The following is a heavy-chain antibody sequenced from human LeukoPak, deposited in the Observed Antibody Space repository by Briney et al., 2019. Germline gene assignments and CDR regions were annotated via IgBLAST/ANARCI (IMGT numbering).Heavy chain of an antibody. Sequence: SETLSLTCTVSGGSINSYYWSWIRQPAGEALEWIGRLYTSGTTNYNPSLKSRVTMSVDTSKNEFSLKLSSVTAADTAVYYCARGPNSWYFGYWGQGALVTVSS. J-gene: IGHJ4*02. CDR3: ARGPNSWYFGY. D-gene: IGHD6-13*01. CDR2: LYTSGTT. CDR1: GGSINSYY. V-gene: IGHV4-4*07.